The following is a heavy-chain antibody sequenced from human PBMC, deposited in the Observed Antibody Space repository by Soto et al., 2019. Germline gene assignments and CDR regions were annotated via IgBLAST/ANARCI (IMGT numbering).Heavy chain of an antibody. CDR2: ISAYNGNT. J-gene: IGHJ4*02. CDR3: ARTLQVGFGELFPFDY. D-gene: IGHD3-10*01. CDR1: GYTFTSYC. Sequence: ASVKGSCKASGYTFTSYCISWVRQAPGQGLEWMGWISAYNGNTNYAQKLQGRVTMTTDTSTSTAYMELRSLRSDDTAVYYCARTLQVGFGELFPFDYWGQGTLVPVSS. V-gene: IGHV1-18*01.